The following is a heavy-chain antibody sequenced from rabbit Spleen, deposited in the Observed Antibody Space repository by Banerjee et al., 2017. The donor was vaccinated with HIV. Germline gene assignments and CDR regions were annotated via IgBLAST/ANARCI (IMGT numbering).Heavy chain of an antibody. V-gene: IGHV1S45*01. CDR1: GFSFSASYW. Sequence: VESGGGLVQPEGSLTLTCTASGFSFSASYWICWVRQAPGKGLELIACIRTATDSTWYASWVNGRFTISKTSSTVDLKMTSLTAADTATYFCARDSGSSFSSYGMDLWGQGTLVTVS. D-gene: IGHD8-1*01. CDR2: IRTATDST. CDR3: ARDSGSSFSSYGMDL. J-gene: IGHJ6*01.